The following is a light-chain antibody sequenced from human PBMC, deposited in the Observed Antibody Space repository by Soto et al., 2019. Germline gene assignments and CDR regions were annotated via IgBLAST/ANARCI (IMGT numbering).Light chain of an antibody. Sequence: EIVLTQSPATLSLSPGERATLSCRASQSVSSYLGWYQQKPGQAPRLLIYDASNRATGIPARFRGSGSGTDLTLTISSLEPEDSAVYYCQQRYNWPRTFGQGTKVDIK. V-gene: IGKV3-11*01. CDR1: QSVSSY. CDR3: QQRYNWPRT. J-gene: IGKJ1*01. CDR2: DAS.